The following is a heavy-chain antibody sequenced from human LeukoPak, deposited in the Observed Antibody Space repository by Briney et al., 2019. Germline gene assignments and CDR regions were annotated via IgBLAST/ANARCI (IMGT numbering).Heavy chain of an antibody. J-gene: IGHJ3*02. V-gene: IGHV3-23*01. D-gene: IGHD3-22*01. CDR1: GFTFSSYA. CDR3: SKAITILVVVSAFYI. Sequence: GGSLRLSCAASGFTFSSYAVSWLPQAPGKGLVWVSDLSGSGGSTYYADSVKGRFTISRDNSTNTLYLQLNSLRAEDTAVYYCSKAITILVVVSAFYIWGQRTMVTVSS. CDR2: LSGSGGST.